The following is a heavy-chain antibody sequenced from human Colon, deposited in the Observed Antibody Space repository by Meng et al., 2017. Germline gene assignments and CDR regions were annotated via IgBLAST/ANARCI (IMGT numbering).Heavy chain of an antibody. CDR1: GGSISSRSYY. V-gene: IGHV4-39*01. CDR2: IYYSGST. J-gene: IGHJ5*02. Sequence: QLQLQEPGPGLVKPSETLSPPRTVPGGSISSRSYYWGWIRRPPGKGLEWIGSIYYSGSTYYNPSLKSRVTISVDTSKNQFSLKLSSVTAADTAVYYCVPAATRGWFDPWGQGTLVTVSS. CDR3: VPAATRGWFDP. D-gene: IGHD2-2*01.